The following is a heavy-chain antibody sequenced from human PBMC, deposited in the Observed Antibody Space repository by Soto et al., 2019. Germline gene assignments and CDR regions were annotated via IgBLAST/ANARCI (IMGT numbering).Heavy chain of an antibody. J-gene: IGHJ3*01. CDR1: GGSFRGYY. CDR3: ARGPRSYFDNSGYYYQGFDV. CDR2: ISHSGST. Sequence: SETLSLTCAVYGGSFRGYYWSWIRQPPGKGPEWLGDISHSGSTNYTPSLKSRVSISVDTSKNQFSLNLSSVTAADTAVYYCARGPRSYFDNSGYYYQGFDVWGRGTMVT. D-gene: IGHD3-22*01. V-gene: IGHV4-34*01.